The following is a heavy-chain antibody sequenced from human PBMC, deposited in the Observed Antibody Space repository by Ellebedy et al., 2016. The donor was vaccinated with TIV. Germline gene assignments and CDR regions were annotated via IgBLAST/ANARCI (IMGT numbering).Heavy chain of an antibody. CDR3: ARRKDYADYEGVYYFDY. Sequence: MPSETLSLTCNVSGASISSYSWSWIRQPPVKGLEWIGYMSNSGSTNYNPSLKSRVTISVDTSKNQFSLKLSSVTAADTAVYYCARRKDYADYEGVYYFDYWGQGTLVTVSS. CDR1: GASISSYS. CDR2: MSNSGST. V-gene: IGHV4-59*08. D-gene: IGHD4-17*01. J-gene: IGHJ4*02.